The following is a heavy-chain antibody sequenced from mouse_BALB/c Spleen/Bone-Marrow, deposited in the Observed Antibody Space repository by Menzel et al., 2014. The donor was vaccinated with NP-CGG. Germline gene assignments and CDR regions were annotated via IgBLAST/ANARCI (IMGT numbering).Heavy chain of an antibody. CDR3: TRQRGDYAMDC. CDR1: GFTFSSYG. V-gene: IGHV5-9-3*01. Sequence: EVQLQESGGGLVKPGGSLKLSCAASGFTFSSYGVSWVRQTPEKRLEWVATISNGGNYTYYPDSVKGRFTISRDNAKNTLYLQMSSLRSEDTAMYYCTRQRGDYAMDCWGQGTSVTVSS. D-gene: IGHD1-1*02. CDR2: ISNGGNYT. J-gene: IGHJ4*01.